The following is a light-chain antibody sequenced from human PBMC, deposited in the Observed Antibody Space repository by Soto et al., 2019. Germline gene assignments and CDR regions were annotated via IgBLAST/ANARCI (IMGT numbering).Light chain of an antibody. CDR3: QQYGTSPRT. CDR1: QSVSSSY. CDR2: GAS. V-gene: IGKV3-20*01. J-gene: IGKJ1*01. Sequence: DILLTQSPCPLSLSPGERATLSRPASQSVSSSYLAWYQQKPGQAPRLLIYGASSRATGIPDRFSGSGSQTDFTLTISRLEPEDFAVYYCQQYGTSPRTFGQGTKVDIK.